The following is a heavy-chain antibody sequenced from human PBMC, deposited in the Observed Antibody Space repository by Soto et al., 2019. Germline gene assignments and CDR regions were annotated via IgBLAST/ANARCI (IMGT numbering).Heavy chain of an antibody. CDR1: GFTFSSYT. CDR2: INWNGGST. CDR3: ARDNGGY. J-gene: IGHJ4*02. Sequence: PGGSLRLSCAASGFTFSSYTMHWVRQAPGKGLEWVSGINWNGGSTGYADSVKGRFTTSRDNAKNSLYLQMNSPRTEDTAMYYCARDNGGYWGQGTLVTVSS. D-gene: IGHD2-8*01. V-gene: IGHV3-20*04.